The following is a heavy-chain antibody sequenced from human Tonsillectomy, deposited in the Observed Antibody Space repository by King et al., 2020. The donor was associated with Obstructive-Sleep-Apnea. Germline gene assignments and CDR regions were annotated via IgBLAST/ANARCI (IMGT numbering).Heavy chain of an antibody. J-gene: IGHJ4*02. CDR2: IYYSGST. CDR3: AGVLVPYYFDY. Sequence: QLQESGPGLVKPSETLSLTCTVSGGSISSSSYYWGWIRQPPGKGLEWMGGIYYSGSTYYNPSLKSRLTISVDTSKNQFSLKLSSVTAADTAVYYCAGVLVPYYFDYWGQGTLVTVSS. V-gene: IGHV4-39*01. D-gene: IGHD3-3*02. CDR1: GGSISSSSYY.